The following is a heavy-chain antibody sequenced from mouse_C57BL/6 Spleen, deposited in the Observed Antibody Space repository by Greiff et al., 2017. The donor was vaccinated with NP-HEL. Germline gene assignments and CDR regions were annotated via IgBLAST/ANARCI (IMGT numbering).Heavy chain of an antibody. D-gene: IGHD1-1*01. J-gene: IGHJ1*03. CDR2: IDPSDSYT. CDR1: GYTFTSYW. Sequence: QVQLKQSGAELVMPGASVKLSCKASGYTFTSYWMHWVKQRPGQGLEWIGEIDPSDSYTNYNQKFKGKSTLTVDKSSSTAYMQLSSLTSEDSAVYYCARPIYYGREYFDVWGTGTTVTVSS. CDR3: ARPIYYGREYFDV. V-gene: IGHV1-69*01.